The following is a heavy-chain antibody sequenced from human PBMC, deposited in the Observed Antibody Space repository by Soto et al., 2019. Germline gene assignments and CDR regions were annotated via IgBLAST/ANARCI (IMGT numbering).Heavy chain of an antibody. CDR3: ARDPQYNSGWYFDY. Sequence: QVQLVESGGGVVQPERSLRLSCAASGFTFSSYGMHWVRQAPGKGLEWVAVIWYDGSNKYYADSVKGRFTISRDNSKNTVYLQMNSLRAEDTAVYYCARDPQYNSGWYFDYWGQGTVVTVSS. CDR2: IWYDGSNK. J-gene: IGHJ4*02. D-gene: IGHD6-19*01. CDR1: GFTFSSYG. V-gene: IGHV3-33*01.